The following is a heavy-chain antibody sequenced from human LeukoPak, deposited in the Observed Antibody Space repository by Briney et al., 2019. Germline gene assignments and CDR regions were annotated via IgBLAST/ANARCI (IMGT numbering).Heavy chain of an antibody. CDR2: INHSGST. V-gene: IGHV4-34*01. CDR3: ARGRAGSGLMIN. D-gene: IGHD2-8*01. Sequence: SETLSLTCAVYGGSFSGYYWSWIRQPPGKGLEWIGEINHSGSTNYNPSVKSRVTISVDTSKNQFSLKVSSVTAADTAVYYCARGRAGSGLMINWGQGTLVTVSS. J-gene: IGHJ4*02. CDR1: GGSFSGYY.